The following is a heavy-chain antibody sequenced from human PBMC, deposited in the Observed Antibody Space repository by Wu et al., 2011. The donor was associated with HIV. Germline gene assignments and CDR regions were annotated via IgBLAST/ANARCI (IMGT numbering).Heavy chain of an antibody. CDR3: ARAWFGELSLWYFDL. CDR1: GDTFSSFA. V-gene: IGHV1-69*05. CDR2: IIPIFDTA. J-gene: IGHJ2*01. D-gene: IGHD3-10*01. Sequence: HVQLVQSGAEVKKPGSSVKVSCKASGDTFSSFAISWVRQAPGQGLEWMGGIIPIFDTANYAQKFQGRVTITTDESTSTVYMELNSLRSEDTAVYYCARAWFGELSLWYFDLWGRGTLVTVSS.